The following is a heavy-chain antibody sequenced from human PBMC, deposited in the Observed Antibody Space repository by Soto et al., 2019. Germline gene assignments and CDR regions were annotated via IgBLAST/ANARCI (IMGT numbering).Heavy chain of an antibody. V-gene: IGHV3-48*01. CDR2: ISSSSSTI. Sequence: EVQLVESGGGLVQPGGSLRLSCAASGFTFSTYSINWVRQAPGKGLEWVSYISSSSSTIYYADSVMGRFTISRDNAKNSVYLQMNSLRAEDTAVYYCARDIYGSGSYAEYFQNWGQGTLVTVSS. CDR3: ARDIYGSGSYAEYFQN. J-gene: IGHJ1*01. D-gene: IGHD3-10*01. CDR1: GFTFSTYS.